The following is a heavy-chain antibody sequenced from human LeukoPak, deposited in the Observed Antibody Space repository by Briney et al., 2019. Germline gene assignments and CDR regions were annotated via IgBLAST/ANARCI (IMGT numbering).Heavy chain of an antibody. CDR2: IWFDGSKK. CDR3: ARDASHYSLDF. J-gene: IGHJ4*02. D-gene: IGHD2-15*01. CDR1: GFTFSNYG. Sequence: QPGRSLRPSCAASGFTFSNYGMHWVRQAPGKGLEGVAVIWFDGSKKYYADSVKGRFTISRDTSKSTLYLQMDSLRAEDTAVYYCARDASHYSLDFWGQGTLVTVSS. V-gene: IGHV3-33*01.